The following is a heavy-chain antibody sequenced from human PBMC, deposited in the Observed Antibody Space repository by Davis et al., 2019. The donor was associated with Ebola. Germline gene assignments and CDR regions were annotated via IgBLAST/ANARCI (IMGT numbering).Heavy chain of an antibody. V-gene: IGHV5-51*01. D-gene: IGHD3-22*01. Sequence: GESLKTSCQGSGYTLTKDCIGLVRQMPGKGLGWMGVIYCLYSDTIYSQSFQGQDTMSVDESINTAYLQWSSLKGTDTAVNFGARRFVDSSGSSAFDIWGQGTLVIVSS. J-gene: IGHJ3*02. CDR1: GYTLTKDC. CDR3: ARRFVDSSGSSAFDI. CDR2: IYCLYSDT.